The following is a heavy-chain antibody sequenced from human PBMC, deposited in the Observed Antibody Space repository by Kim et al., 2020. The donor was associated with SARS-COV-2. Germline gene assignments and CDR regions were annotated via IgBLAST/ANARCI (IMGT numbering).Heavy chain of an antibody. CDR3: ARDQRWLEP. Sequence: SETLSLTCTVSGGSISSYYWSWIRQPPGKGLEWIGYIYYIGSTNYNPSLKSRVTISVDTSKNQFSLKLSSVTAADPAVYYCARDQRWLEPWSQGTLVTVS. D-gene: IGHD6-19*01. CDR1: GGSISSYY. J-gene: IGHJ5*02. V-gene: IGHV4-59*13. CDR2: IYYIGST.